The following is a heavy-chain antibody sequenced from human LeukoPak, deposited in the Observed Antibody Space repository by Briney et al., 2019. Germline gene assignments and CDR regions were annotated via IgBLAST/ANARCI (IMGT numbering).Heavy chain of an antibody. J-gene: IGHJ3*02. D-gene: IGHD6-13*01. CDR3: ARRIAAADLDAFDI. CDR1: GFTFSSYS. CDR2: ISSSSSYI. V-gene: IGHV3-21*01. Sequence: RAGGSLRLSCAASGFTFSSYSMNWVRQAPGKGLEWVSSISSSSSYIYYADSVKGRFTISRDYAKNSLYLQMNSLRAEDTAVYYCARRIAAADLDAFDIWGQGTMVTVPS.